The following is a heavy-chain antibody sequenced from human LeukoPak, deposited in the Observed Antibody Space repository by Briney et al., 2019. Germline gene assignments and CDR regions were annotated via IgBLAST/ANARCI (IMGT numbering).Heavy chain of an antibody. CDR3: ARGSGVGWFDP. D-gene: IGHD1-26*01. CDR2: IYYSGST. V-gene: IGHV4-59*13. J-gene: IGHJ5*02. CDR1: GASISDYY. Sequence: SETLSLTCTVSGASISDYYWSWIRQPPGKGLEWIGYIYYSGSTDHNPSLKSRLTISVDASKNQFSLKLSSVTAADTAVYYCARGSGVGWFDPWGQGTLVTVSS.